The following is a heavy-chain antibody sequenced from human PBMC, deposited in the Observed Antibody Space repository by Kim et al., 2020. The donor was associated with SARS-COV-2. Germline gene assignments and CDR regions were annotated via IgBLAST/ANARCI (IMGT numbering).Heavy chain of an antibody. CDR2: INQDGSES. CDR3: ARSVFGDNY. CDR1: GFTFSHDW. D-gene: IGHD3-10*02. J-gene: IGHJ4*02. V-gene: IGHV3-7*01. Sequence: GGSLRLSCAASGFTFSHDWMTWVRQAPGKGLEWVANINQDGSESYYVDSVKGRFTISRDNDKNSLYLQMNSLRVEDTAVYYCARSVFGDNYWGQGTLV.